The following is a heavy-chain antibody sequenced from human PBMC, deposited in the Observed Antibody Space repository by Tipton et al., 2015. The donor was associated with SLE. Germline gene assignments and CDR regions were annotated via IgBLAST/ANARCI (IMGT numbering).Heavy chain of an antibody. CDR2: IYYSGST. Sequence: GLVKPSETLSLTCTVSGGSISSSSYYWDWIRQPPGKGLEWIGNIYYSGSTYYSPSLKSRVTISIDTSKNQFSLKLDSVTAADTAVYYCARRITISHLFDYWGQGSLVTVSP. D-gene: IGHD3-3*01. CDR3: ARRITISHLFDY. V-gene: IGHV4-39*07. CDR1: GGSISSSSYY. J-gene: IGHJ4*02.